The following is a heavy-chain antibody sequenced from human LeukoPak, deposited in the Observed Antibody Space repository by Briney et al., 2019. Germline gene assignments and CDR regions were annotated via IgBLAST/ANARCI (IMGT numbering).Heavy chain of an antibody. J-gene: IGHJ6*03. CDR2: ISSSSSYI. Sequence: KPGGSLRLSCAASGFTFSSYSMNWVRQAPGKGLEWVSSISSSSSYIYYADSVKGRFTISRDNAKNSLYLQMNSLRAEDTAVYYCARETVAVAGSGYYYYIHVWGEGTTVTVSS. CDR1: GFTFSSYS. V-gene: IGHV3-21*01. D-gene: IGHD6-19*01. CDR3: ARETVAVAGSGYYYYIHV.